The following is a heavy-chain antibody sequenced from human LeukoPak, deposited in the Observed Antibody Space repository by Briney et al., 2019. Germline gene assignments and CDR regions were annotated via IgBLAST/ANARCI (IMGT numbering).Heavy chain of an antibody. J-gene: IGHJ4*02. V-gene: IGHV4-59*11. CDR2: IYYSGST. Sequence: SETLSLTCTVSGGSISSHYWSWIRQPPGKGLEWIGYIYYSGSTNYNPSLKSRVTISVDTSKNQFSLKLSSVTAADTAVYYCARDQDTGSYGSLFDYWGQGTLVTVSS. CDR1: GGSISSHY. CDR3: ARDQDTGSYGSLFDY. D-gene: IGHD3-10*01.